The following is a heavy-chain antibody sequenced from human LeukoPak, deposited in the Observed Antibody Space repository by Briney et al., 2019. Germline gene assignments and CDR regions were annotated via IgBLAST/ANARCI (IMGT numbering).Heavy chain of an antibody. CDR1: GGSISSSSYY. Sequence: SETLSLTCTVSGGSISSSSYYWGWIRQPPGKGLEWIGTIYYSGSTYYNPSLKSRLTISVDTSKSQFSLKLSSVTAADTAVYYCARRDTSKYYFDYWGQGTLVSVSS. V-gene: IGHV4-39*01. CDR2: IYYSGST. D-gene: IGHD5-18*01. J-gene: IGHJ4*02. CDR3: ARRDTSKYYFDY.